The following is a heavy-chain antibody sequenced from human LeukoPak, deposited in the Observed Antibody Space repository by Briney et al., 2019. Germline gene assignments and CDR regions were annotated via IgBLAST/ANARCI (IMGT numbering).Heavy chain of an antibody. CDR1: GFAFGKFS. D-gene: IGHD6-13*01. V-gene: IGHV3-48*02. J-gene: IGHJ4*02. CDR3: AREPIGRAAAGNFDY. CDR2: ITSSSDST. Sequence: GGSLRLSCAASGFAFGKFSMNWVRPAPGKGLEWISYITSSSDSTYYADSVKGRFTISRDNAKNSLYLQMNSLRDEDTALFYCAREPIGRAAAGNFDYRGQGTLVTVSS.